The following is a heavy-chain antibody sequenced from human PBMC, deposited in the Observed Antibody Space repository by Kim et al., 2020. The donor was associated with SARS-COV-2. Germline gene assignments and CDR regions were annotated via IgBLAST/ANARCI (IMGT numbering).Heavy chain of an antibody. V-gene: IGHV3-9*01. J-gene: IGHJ4*02. Sequence: GYAGSVKGRCTISRDNAKNSLYLQMNSLRAEDTALYYCAKDMGYSSGLTDYWGQGTLVTVSS. D-gene: IGHD6-19*01. CDR3: AKDMGYSSGLTDY.